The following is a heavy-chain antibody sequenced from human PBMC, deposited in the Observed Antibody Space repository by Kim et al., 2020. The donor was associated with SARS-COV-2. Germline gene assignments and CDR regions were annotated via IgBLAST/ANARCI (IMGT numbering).Heavy chain of an antibody. V-gene: IGHV1-18*01. J-gene: IGHJ4*02. CDR2: ISAYNGNT. CDR3: ARDHEWELQREPGY. Sequence: ASVKVSCKASGYTFTSYGISWVRQAPGQGLEWMGWISAYNGNTKYAQKLQGRVTMTTDTSTSTAYMELRSLRSDDTAVYYCARDHEWELQREPGYWGQGTLVTVSS. CDR1: GYTFTSYG. D-gene: IGHD1-26*01.